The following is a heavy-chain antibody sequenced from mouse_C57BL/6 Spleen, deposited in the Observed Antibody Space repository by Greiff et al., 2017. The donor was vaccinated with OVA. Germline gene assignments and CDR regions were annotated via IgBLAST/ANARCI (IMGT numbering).Heavy chain of an antibody. CDR1: GYTFTDYE. CDR3: TRWRRRGYYAMDY. Sequence: QVQLQQSGAELVRPGASVTLSCKASGYTFTDYEMHWVKQTPVHGLEWIGAIDPETGGTAYNQKFKGKAILTADKSSSTAYMELRSLTSEDSAVYYCTRWRRRGYYAMDYWGQGTSVTVSS. J-gene: IGHJ4*01. V-gene: IGHV1-15*01. CDR2: IDPETGGT.